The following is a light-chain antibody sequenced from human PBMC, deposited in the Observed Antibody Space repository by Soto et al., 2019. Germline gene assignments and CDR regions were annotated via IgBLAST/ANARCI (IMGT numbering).Light chain of an antibody. Sequence: EIVLTQSPGTLSLSPGERATLSCRASQSVSSSYLAWYHHKPGQAPRLLIYGASSRATGIQDRISGSESGTDFPLTIRRLEPEDFAVYYCQQYGGTPRTFGQGTKLEIK. J-gene: IGKJ2*02. CDR3: QQYGGTPRT. CDR2: GAS. CDR1: QSVSSSY. V-gene: IGKV3-20*01.